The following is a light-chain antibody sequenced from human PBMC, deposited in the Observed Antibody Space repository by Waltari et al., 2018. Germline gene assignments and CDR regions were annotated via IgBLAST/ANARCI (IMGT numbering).Light chain of an antibody. V-gene: IGLV2-14*01. Sequence: QSALTQPASVSGSPGQSITISCTGTSSDVGGYKYVSWYQQHPGKAPKLMIYDVSTRPSGVSNRFSGSKSGNTASLTISGLQAEDEAYYYCSSYTSSSTWVFGGGTKLTVL. J-gene: IGLJ3*02. CDR1: SSDVGGYKY. CDR2: DVS. CDR3: SSYTSSSTWV.